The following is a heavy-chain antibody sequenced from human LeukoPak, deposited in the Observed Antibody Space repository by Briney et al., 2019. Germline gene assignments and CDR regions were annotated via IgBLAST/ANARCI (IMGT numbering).Heavy chain of an antibody. CDR1: GFTFSNYW. J-gene: IGHJ3*02. Sequence: GGSLTLSCAASGFTFSNYWMSWVRQAPGKGLEWVANIKQDGSEKYYVDSVKGRFTISRDNAKNSLYVQMNSLRAEDTAVYYCARAVVGATGVAFDIWGQGTMVTVSS. V-gene: IGHV3-7*01. CDR2: IKQDGSEK. CDR3: ARAVVGATGVAFDI. D-gene: IGHD1-26*01.